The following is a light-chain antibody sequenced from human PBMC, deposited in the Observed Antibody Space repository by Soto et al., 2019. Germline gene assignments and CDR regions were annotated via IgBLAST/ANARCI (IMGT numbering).Light chain of an antibody. CDR1: QNVLSNY. CDR3: QQRYQWLT. J-gene: IGKJ1*01. Sequence: EIVLTQSPGTLSLSPGERATLSCWASQNVLSNYLAWYQQKPGQAPRLLIYDASNRATGIPARFSGSGSGTDFTLKISSLEPEDFAIYYCQQRYQWLTFGQGTTGDIK. V-gene: IGKV3-11*01. CDR2: DAS.